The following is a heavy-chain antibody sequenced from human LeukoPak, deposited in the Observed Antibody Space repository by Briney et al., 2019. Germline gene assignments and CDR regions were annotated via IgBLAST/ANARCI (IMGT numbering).Heavy chain of an antibody. Sequence: GGSLRLSCAASGFTVSSNYMSWVRQAPGKGLEWVSAVSGSGSSAYYADSVKGRFTISRDNSKNTLYLQMNSLRAEDTAVYYCAKDHSSGWPDAFDIWGQGTMVTVSS. CDR2: VSGSGSSA. D-gene: IGHD3-10*01. CDR3: AKDHSSGWPDAFDI. CDR1: GFTVSSNY. V-gene: IGHV3-23*01. J-gene: IGHJ3*02.